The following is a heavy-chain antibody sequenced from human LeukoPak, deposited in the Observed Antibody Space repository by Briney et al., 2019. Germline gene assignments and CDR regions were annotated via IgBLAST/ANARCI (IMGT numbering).Heavy chain of an antibody. V-gene: IGHV1-2*02. Sequence: ASVKVSYKASGYTFTGYYMHWVRQAPGQGLEWMGWINPNSCGTNYAQKFQGRVTMTRDTSISTAYREVRRVRCDDAGVYFCARSMVRGGGGDYDYWGQGTLVTVSS. CDR1: GYTFTGYY. CDR3: ARSMVRGGGGDYDY. CDR2: INPNSCGT. D-gene: IGHD3-10*01. J-gene: IGHJ4*02.